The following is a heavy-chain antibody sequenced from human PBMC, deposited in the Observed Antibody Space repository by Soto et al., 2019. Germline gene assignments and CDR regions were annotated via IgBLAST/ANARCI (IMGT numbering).Heavy chain of an antibody. D-gene: IGHD3-3*01. CDR3: ASAPYYDFWSGYHHFDY. Sequence: SETLSLTCTVSGGSISSGDYYWSWIRQPPGKGLEWIGYIYYSGSTYYNPSLKSRVTISVDTSKNQFSLKLSSVTAADTAVYYCASAPYYDFWSGYHHFDYWGQGNLVTVSS. CDR2: IYYSGST. V-gene: IGHV4-30-4*01. CDR1: GGSISSGDYY. J-gene: IGHJ4*02.